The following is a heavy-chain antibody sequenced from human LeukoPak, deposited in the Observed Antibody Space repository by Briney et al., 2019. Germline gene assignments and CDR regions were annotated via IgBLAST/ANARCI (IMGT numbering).Heavy chain of an antibody. CDR2: ISSRGSSI. CDR1: GFIFSDFE. CDR3: VRELNDLT. Sequence: GGSLRLSCAASGFIFSDFEMNWVRQAPGKGPECVSYISSRGSSIFYADSVRGRFTVSRDNAKSSLSLQKNSLRVEDTAIYYCVRELNDLTWGQGALVTVSS. J-gene: IGHJ5*02. D-gene: IGHD3-3*01. V-gene: IGHV3-48*03.